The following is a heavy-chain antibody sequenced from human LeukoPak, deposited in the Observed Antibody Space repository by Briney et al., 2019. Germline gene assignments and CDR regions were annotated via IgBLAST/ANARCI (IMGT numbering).Heavy chain of an antibody. J-gene: IGHJ4*02. Sequence: GGSLRLSCAASGFSFSSHWMSWVRQAPGKGLEWVANIKTDGSETYYVDSVKGRFTISRDNAKNSLYLQMNSLRAEDTAVYYCARDVYYPFDYWGQGTLVTVSS. V-gene: IGHV3-7*01. CDR2: IKTDGSET. D-gene: IGHD3-22*01. CDR3: ARDVYYPFDY. CDR1: GFSFSSHW.